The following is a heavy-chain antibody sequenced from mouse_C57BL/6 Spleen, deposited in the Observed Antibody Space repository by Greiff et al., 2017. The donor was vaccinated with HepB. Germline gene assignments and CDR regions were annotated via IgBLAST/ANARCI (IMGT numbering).Heavy chain of an antibody. V-gene: IGHV1-80*01. CDR1: GYAFSSYW. D-gene: IGHD1-1*01. CDR3: ARGGEDYYGSSYCFDV. Sequence: QVQLQQSGAELVKPGASVKISCKASGYAFSSYWMNWVKQRPGKGLEWIGQIYPGDGDTNYNGKFKGKATLTADKSSSTAYMQLSSLTSEDSAVYFCARGGEDYYGSSYCFDVWGTGTTVTVSS. CDR2: IYPGDGDT. J-gene: IGHJ1*03.